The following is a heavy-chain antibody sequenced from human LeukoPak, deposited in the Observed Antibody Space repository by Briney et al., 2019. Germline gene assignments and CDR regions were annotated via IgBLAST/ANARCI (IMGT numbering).Heavy chain of an antibody. CDR1: GFTVSSNY. CDR3: XXXXXXSGSGYYYYMDV. D-gene: IGHD1-26*01. J-gene: IGHJ6*03. Sequence: PGGSLRLSCAASGFTVSSNYMSWVRQAPGKGLEWVSVIYAGGGTYYADSVKGRFTISRDKSKNTLYLQMNTLRAEDTAVYYCXXXXXXSGSGYYYYMDVWGKGTTVTVSS. CDR2: IYAGGGT. V-gene: IGHV3-66*01.